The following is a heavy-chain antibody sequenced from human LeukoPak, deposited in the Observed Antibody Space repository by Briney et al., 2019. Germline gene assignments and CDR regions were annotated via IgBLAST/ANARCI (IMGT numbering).Heavy chain of an antibody. D-gene: IGHD6-19*01. CDR2: ISTSSSYI. V-gene: IGHV3-21*04. CDR1: GFTFSRNS. J-gene: IGHJ4*02. CDR3: ARLNGYSSGWVDY. Sequence: GGSLRLSCAASGFTFSRNSMNWVRQAPGKGLEWVSSISTSSSYIYYADSVKGRFTISRDNAKNSLYLQMNSLRAEDTALYYCARLNGYSSGWVDYWGQGTLVTVSS.